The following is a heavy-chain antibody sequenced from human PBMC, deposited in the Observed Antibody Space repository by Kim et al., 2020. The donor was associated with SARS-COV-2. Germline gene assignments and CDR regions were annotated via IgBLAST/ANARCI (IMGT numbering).Heavy chain of an antibody. Sequence: GGSLRLSCAASGFTFSSYGMHWVRQAPGKGLEWVAVISYDGSNKYYADSVKGRFTISRDNSKNTLYLQMNSLRAEDTAVYYCAKDRRAFGEYQDSNDYYYGMDVWGQGTTVTVSS. CDR2: ISYDGSNK. V-gene: IGHV3-30*18. D-gene: IGHD3-10*01. CDR3: AKDRRAFGEYQDSNDYYYGMDV. CDR1: GFTFSSYG. J-gene: IGHJ6*02.